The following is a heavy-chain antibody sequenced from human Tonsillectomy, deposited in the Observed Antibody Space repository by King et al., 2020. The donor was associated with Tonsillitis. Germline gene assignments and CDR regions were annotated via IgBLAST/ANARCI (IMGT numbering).Heavy chain of an antibody. CDR2: LSISGGSP. J-gene: IGHJ4*02. CDR1: GFTFSSYT. Sequence: VQLVESGGGLVQPGGSLRLSCAASGFTFSSYTMSWVRPAPGKGLEWVSSLSISGGSPYYADSVKGRFTISRDNSKNTLYLQMNSLRAEDTAVYYCAKAGGYYDRRGYYLEFYFDSWGQGTLVTVSS. V-gene: IGHV3-23*04. CDR3: AKAGGYYDRRGYYLEFYFDS. D-gene: IGHD3-22*01.